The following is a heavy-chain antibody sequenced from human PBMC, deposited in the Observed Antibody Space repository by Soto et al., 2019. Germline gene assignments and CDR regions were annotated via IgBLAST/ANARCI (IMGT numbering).Heavy chain of an antibody. CDR2: ISYDGSNK. Sequence: GGSLRLSCAASGFTFSSYAMHWVRQAPGKGLEWVAVISYDGSNKYYADSVKGRFSISRDNSKNPLYLQMNSLRAEDTSVYYCGRGEGYSGSRELDYWGQGTLVTVSS. J-gene: IGHJ4*02. D-gene: IGHD1-26*01. V-gene: IGHV3-30*04. CDR3: GRGEGYSGSRELDY. CDR1: GFTFSSYA.